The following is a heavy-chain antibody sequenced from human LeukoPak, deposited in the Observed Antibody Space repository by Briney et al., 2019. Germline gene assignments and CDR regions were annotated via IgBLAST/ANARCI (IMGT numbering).Heavy chain of an antibody. J-gene: IGHJ4*02. D-gene: IGHD4-17*01. CDR3: AKMGNPATVTADY. CDR2: ISYSGST. CDR1: GYSFSSGYY. V-gene: IGHV4-61*01. Sequence: PSETLSLTCTVSGYSFSSGYYWSWIRQPPGKGLEWIGYISYSGSTIYNPSLKSRVTISVDTSENQFSLKLNSVTAADTAVYYCAKMGNPATVTADYWGQGTLVTVSS.